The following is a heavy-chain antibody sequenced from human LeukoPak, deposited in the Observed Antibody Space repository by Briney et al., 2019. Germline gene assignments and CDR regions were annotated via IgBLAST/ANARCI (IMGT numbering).Heavy chain of an antibody. V-gene: IGHV1-2*06. CDR1: GYTFTSYD. CDR2: INPNSGGT. D-gene: IGHD3-10*01. CDR3: ARAGYYYGSGSYPIYFDY. Sequence: ASVKVSCKASGYTFTSYDINWVRQAPGQGLEWMGRINPNSGGTNYAQKFQGRVTMTRDTSISTAYMELSRLRSDDTAVYYCARAGYYYGSGSYPIYFDYWGQGTLVTVSS. J-gene: IGHJ4*02.